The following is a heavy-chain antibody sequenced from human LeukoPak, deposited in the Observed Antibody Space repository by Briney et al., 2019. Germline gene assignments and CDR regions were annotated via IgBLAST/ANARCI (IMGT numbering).Heavy chain of an antibody. Sequence: SETLSLTCTVSGGSISSSSYYWGWIRQPPGKGLEWIGSIYYSGSTYYNPSLKSRVTISVDTSKNQFSLKLSSVTDADTAVYYCAHDSSGNFDYWGQGTLVTVSS. CDR1: GGSISSSSYY. CDR3: AHDSSGNFDY. D-gene: IGHD3-22*01. J-gene: IGHJ4*02. V-gene: IGHV4-39*01. CDR2: IYYSGST.